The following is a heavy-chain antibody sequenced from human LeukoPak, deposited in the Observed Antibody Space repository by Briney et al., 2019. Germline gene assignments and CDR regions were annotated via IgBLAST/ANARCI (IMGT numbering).Heavy chain of an antibody. V-gene: IGHV3-23*01. Sequence: GGSLRLSCAASGFTFSNYGMSWVRQAPGKGLEWVSGISGNGDNTYYADSVKGRSSISRDNSKNTLYLQMDSLRAEDTAVYYCARVRYGMDVWGQGTTVTVSS. J-gene: IGHJ6*02. CDR1: GFTFSNYG. CDR3: ARVRYGMDV. CDR2: ISGNGDNT.